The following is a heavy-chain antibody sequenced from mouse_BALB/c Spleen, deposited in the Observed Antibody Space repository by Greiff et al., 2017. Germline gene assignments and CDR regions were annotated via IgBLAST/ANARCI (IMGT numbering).Heavy chain of an antibody. CDR2: IWSGGST. CDR3: ARNSQTLLHY. J-gene: IGHJ4*01. Sequence: QVQLKQSGPGLVQPSQSLSITRPVSGFQFTSYGVHWVRQSPGKGLEWLGVIWSGGSTDYNAAFISRLSISKDNSKSQVFFKMNSLQANDSAIYYCARNSQTLLHYWGQGTSVTVSS. CDR1: GFQFTSYG. V-gene: IGHV2-2*02.